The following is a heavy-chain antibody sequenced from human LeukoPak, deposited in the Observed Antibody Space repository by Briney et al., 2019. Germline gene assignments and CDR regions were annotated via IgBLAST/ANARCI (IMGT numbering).Heavy chain of an antibody. V-gene: IGHV3-15*01. D-gene: IGHD3-10*01. CDR1: GFTFSNNA. Sequence: GGSLRLSCAASGFTFSNNAMHWVRQAPGKGLEWVARIKSKTDGGTTDYAAPVKGRFIISREDSKNTLYLQMNSLKTEDTAVYYCTTGSYRLSYWGQGTLVTVSS. CDR2: IKSKTDGGTT. CDR3: TTGSYRLSY. J-gene: IGHJ4*02.